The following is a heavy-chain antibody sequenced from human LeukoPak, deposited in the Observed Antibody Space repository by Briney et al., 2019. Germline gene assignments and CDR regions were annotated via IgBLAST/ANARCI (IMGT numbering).Heavy chain of an antibody. CDR1: GYTFTGYY. CDR2: INPNSGGT. D-gene: IGHD3-10*01. V-gene: IGHV1-2*02. CDR3: ARVRGSPGGYLDY. J-gene: IGHJ4*02. Sequence: GASVKVSCKASGYTFTGYYMHWVRQAPGQGLEWMGWINPNSGGTNYAQKFQGRVTMTRDTSISTAYMELSRLRSDDTAVYYCARVRGSPGGYLDYWGQGTLVTVSS.